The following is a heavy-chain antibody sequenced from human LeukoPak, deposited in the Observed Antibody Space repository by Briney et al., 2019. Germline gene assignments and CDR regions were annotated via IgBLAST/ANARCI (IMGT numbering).Heavy chain of an antibody. J-gene: IGHJ4*02. CDR3: TTEPTYYYDSSGYSEFDC. Sequence: KPGGSLRLSCAASGFTFSNAWMSWVRQAPGKGLEWVGRIKSKTDGGTTDYAAPVKGRFTISRDDSKNTLYLQMNSLKTEDTAVYYCTTEPTYYYDSSGYSEFDCWGQGTLVTVSS. CDR2: IKSKTDGGTT. CDR1: GFTFSNAW. D-gene: IGHD3-22*01. V-gene: IGHV3-15*01.